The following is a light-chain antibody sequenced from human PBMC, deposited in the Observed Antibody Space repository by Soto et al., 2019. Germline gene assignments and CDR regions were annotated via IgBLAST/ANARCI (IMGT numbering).Light chain of an antibody. Sequence: EIVLTQSPGTLSLSPGERATLSCRASQSVNNNYLAWYQQQPGQPPRLLIYGASSRTTGIPDRFSGSGSGTDFTLTIIRLEPEDFSVYYCQQYGSSQYTFGQGTKLEIK. J-gene: IGKJ2*01. V-gene: IGKV3-20*01. CDR2: GAS. CDR1: QSVNNNY. CDR3: QQYGSSQYT.